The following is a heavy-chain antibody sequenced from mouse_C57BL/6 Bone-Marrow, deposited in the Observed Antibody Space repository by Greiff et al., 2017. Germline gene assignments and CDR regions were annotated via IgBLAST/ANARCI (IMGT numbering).Heavy chain of an antibody. CDR1: GYTFTDYE. V-gene: IGHV1-15*01. CDR3: TRSTAQAH. D-gene: IGHD3-2*02. CDR2: IDPETGGT. J-gene: IGHJ2*01. Sequence: VQGVESGAELVRPGASVTLSCKASGYTFTDYEMHWVKQTPVHGLEWIGAIDPETGGTAYNQKFKGKAILTADKSSSTAYMELRSLTSEDSAVYYCTRSTAQAHWGQGTTLTVSS.